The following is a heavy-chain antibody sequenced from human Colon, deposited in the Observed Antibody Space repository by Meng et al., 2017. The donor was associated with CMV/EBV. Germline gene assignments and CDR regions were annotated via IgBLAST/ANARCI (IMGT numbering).Heavy chain of an antibody. D-gene: IGHD2-2*01. Sequence: ETLSLTCTVSGGSISSSTYYWGWIRQAPGKGLEWIGGISYIGGTYFNPSLKSRVTMSVDMSENQFSLKLSSVTAADTAVYYCARLPLGYCSTTSCFQNGMDVWGQGTTVTVSS. CDR1: GGSISSSTYY. CDR2: ISYIGGT. CDR3: ARLPLGYCSTTSCFQNGMDV. J-gene: IGHJ6*02. V-gene: IGHV4-39*01.